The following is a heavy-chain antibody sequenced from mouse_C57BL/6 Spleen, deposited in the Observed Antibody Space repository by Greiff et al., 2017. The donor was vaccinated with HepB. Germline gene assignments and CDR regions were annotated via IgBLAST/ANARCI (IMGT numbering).Heavy chain of an antibody. Sequence: EVKLQESGGGLVKPGGSLKLSCAASGFTFSSYAMSWVRQTPEKRLEWVATISDGGSYTYYPDNVKGRFTISRDNAKNNLYLHMSHLKSEDTAMCYCAKVYYGPFAYWGQGTLVTVSA. V-gene: IGHV5-4*03. CDR3: AKVYYGPFAY. CDR2: ISDGGSYT. D-gene: IGHD2-1*01. CDR1: GFTFSSYA. J-gene: IGHJ3*01.